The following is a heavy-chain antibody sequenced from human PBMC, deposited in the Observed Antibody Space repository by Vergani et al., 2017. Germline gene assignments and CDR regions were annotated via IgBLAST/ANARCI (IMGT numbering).Heavy chain of an antibody. CDR2: VYPGGST. CDR3: ARGNPYVDFDI. D-gene: IGHD3-16*01. V-gene: IGHV4-61*02. J-gene: IGHJ3*02. CDR1: GASINSGSYY. Sequence: QVQLQESGPGRVKPSQTLSLTCSVSGASINSGSYYWSWVRQPAGKELEWIGHVYPGGSTEYNPSLESRVTVSGDSSKNQFSLRLRSLTAADTAVYFCARGNPYVDFDIWGQGTMITVSS.